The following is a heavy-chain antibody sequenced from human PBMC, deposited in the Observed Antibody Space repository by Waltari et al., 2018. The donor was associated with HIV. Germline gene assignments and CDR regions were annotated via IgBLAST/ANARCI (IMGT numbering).Heavy chain of an antibody. J-gene: IGHJ6*02. CDR2: VSGNGNT. Sequence: EVQLLESGGGLVQPGGSLRLSCVASGFTFSSYGMSWVRQAPGKGLGGVSTVSGNGNTYYADSVGGRLTISTDNSKNTLFLQMTSLGAEDTAVYYCAKTNHRLCCYGMDVWGQGTTVTVSS. CDR1: GFTFSSYG. CDR3: AKTNHRLCCYGMDV. V-gene: IGHV3-23*01.